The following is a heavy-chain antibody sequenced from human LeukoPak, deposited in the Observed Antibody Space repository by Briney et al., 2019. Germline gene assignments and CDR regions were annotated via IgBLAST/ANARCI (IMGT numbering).Heavy chain of an antibody. CDR2: IYYSGST. CDR1: GDSISYFY. D-gene: IGHD3-16*01. Sequence: SETLSLTCSVSGDSISYFYWSWIRQPPGKGLEWIGSIYYSGSTYYNPSLKSRVTISVDTSKNQFSLKLSSVTAADTAVYYCARLRLGDDAFDIWGQGTMVTVSS. J-gene: IGHJ3*02. CDR3: ARLRLGDDAFDI. V-gene: IGHV4-39*01.